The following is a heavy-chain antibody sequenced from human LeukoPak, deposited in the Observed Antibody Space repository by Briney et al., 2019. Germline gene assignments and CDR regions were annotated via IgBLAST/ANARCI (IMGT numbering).Heavy chain of an antibody. J-gene: IGHJ4*02. CDR2: ISYTGST. CDR3: AREWDGGSYGY. Sequence: SETLSLTCTVSGGSISSSSYSWGWIRQPPGKGLEWIGSISYTGSTFYNPSLNSRVIISIDTSKNHFFLDLTSMTAADTAIYYCAREWDGGSYGYWGQGTLVTVSS. V-gene: IGHV4-39*07. CDR1: GGSISSSSYS. D-gene: IGHD1-26*01.